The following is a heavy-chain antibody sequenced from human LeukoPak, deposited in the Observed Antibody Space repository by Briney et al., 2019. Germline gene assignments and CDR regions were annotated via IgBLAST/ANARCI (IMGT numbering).Heavy chain of an antibody. J-gene: IGHJ4*02. CDR1: GGSISSHY. D-gene: IGHD3-22*01. V-gene: IGHV4-59*11. CDR2: IYYSGST. Sequence: TSETLSLTCTVSGGSISSHYWSWIRQSPGKGLEWIGYIYYSGSTNYNPSLKSRVTISVDTSKNQFSLKLSSVTAADTAVYYCARTITYYYDSGYFDYWGQGTLVTVSS. CDR3: ARTITYYYDSGYFDY.